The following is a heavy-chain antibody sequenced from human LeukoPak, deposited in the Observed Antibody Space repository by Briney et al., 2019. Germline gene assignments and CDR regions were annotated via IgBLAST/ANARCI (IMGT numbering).Heavy chain of an antibody. V-gene: IGHV3-30-3*01. CDR3: ARDFRGTAYFDY. CDR2: ISYDGSNK. Sequence: PGGSPRLSCAASGFTFSSYAMHWVRQAPGKGLEWVAVISYDGSNKYYADSVKGRFTISRDNSKNTLYLQMNSLRAEDTAVYYCARDFRGTAYFDYWGQGTLVTVSS. D-gene: IGHD3-10*01. CDR1: GFTFSSYA. J-gene: IGHJ4*02.